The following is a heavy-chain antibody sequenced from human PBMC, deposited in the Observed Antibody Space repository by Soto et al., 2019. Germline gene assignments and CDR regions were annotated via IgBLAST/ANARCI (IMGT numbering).Heavy chain of an antibody. CDR1: GGSISSGGYY. CDR3: AGGCPGAEGYCTNGVGGVGSGSSPAPYYGMDV. D-gene: IGHD2-8*01. V-gene: IGHV4-31*03. CDR2: IYYSGST. Sequence: SETLSLTCTVSGGSISSGGYYWSWIRQHPGKGLEWIGYIYYSGSTYYNPSLKSRVTISVDTSKNQFSLKLSSVTAADRAVYYCAGGCPGAEGYCTNGVGGVGSGSSPAPYYGMDVWGQGTTVTVSS. J-gene: IGHJ6*02.